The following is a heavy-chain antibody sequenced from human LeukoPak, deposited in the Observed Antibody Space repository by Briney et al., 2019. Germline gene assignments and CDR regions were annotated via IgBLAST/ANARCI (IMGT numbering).Heavy chain of an antibody. CDR1: GFSLSTYF. D-gene: IGHD3-3*01. CDR3: AREASGYYHGFDA. CDR2: ITNMGRST. J-gene: IGHJ1*01. V-gene: IGHV3-11*04. Sequence: PGGSLSLSCEAAGFSLSTYFISWIRQAPGKGLEWVAYITNMGRSTKYADAVDGRFTMSRDNAKQSVYMEMTDLRAEDTAVYYCAREASGYYHGFDAWGQGTLVTVSS.